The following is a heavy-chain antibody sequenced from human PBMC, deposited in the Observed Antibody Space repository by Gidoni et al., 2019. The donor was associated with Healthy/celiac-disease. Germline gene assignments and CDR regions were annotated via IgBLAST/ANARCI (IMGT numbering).Heavy chain of an antibody. J-gene: IGHJ4*02. D-gene: IGHD3-10*01. V-gene: IGHV3-23*01. CDR3: AKNEVESYYNHFDY. CDR2: ISGSGGST. CDR1: GFTFSSYA. Sequence: EVQLLESGGGLVQPGGSLRLSCAAPGFTFSSYAMSWVRQAPGKGLEWVSAISGSGGSTYYADSVKGRFTISRDNSKNTLYLQMNSRRAEDTAVYYCAKNEVESYYNHFDYWGQGTLVTVSS.